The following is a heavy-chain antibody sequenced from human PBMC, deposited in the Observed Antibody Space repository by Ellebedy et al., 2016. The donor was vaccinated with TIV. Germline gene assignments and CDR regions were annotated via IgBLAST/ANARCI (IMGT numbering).Heavy chain of an antibody. V-gene: IGHV3-48*04. CDR2: ISSGSTTI. D-gene: IGHD5-24*01. CDR1: GFTFSTYS. CDR3: ARDGNRQIQLWEYYFDY. J-gene: IGHJ4*02. Sequence: GESLKISCVASGFTFSTYSMNWVRQAPGKGLEWISYISSGSTTIYHADSVKGRFTISIDNAKNSLYLQINSLRAEDTAVYYCARDGNRQIQLWEYYFDYWGQGTLVTVSS.